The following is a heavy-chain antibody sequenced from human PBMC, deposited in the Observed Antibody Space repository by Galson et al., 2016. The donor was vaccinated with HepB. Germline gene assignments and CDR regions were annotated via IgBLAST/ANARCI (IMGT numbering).Heavy chain of an antibody. Sequence: SLRLSCAASGFTFSDYWMSWVRQAPGKGLEWLANIKEDGSYIHLVDSVKGRFTISRDNGKKSLYLQMSSLRADDTAVHYCAREVPGALVALDVWGQGTMVTVSS. V-gene: IGHV3-7*01. CDR3: AREVPGALVALDV. J-gene: IGHJ3*01. CDR2: IKEDGSYI. D-gene: IGHD3-10*01. CDR1: GFTFSDYW.